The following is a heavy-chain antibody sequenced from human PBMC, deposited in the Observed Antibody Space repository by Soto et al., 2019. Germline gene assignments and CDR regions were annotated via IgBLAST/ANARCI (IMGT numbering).Heavy chain of an antibody. CDR2: VSGGGGST. CDR3: AKGQWELSTPDY. J-gene: IGHJ4*02. CDR1: GFTFSSYA. D-gene: IGHD1-26*01. V-gene: IGHV3-23*01. Sequence: EVQVLESGGGLVQPGGSLRLSCAASGFTFSSYAMSWVRQAPGKGLEWVSGVSGGGGSTYYADSVKGRFTISRDNSKNTLYPQMNSLRPEDTALYYCAKGQWELSTPDYWGQGALVTVSS.